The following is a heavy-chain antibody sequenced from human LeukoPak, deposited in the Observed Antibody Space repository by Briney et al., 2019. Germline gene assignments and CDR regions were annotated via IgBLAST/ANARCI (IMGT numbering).Heavy chain of an antibody. CDR3: AKSHSSGWYSFDY. J-gene: IGHJ4*02. V-gene: IGHV3-30*18. CDR1: GLTFSSYA. D-gene: IGHD6-19*01. Sequence: GGSLRLSCAASGLTFSSYAMTWVRQAPGRGLEWVAAISSDGRNMYYADSVKGRITISRDNSKHTLYLQMDSLRAEDTALYYCAKSHSSGWYSFDYWGQGTLVTVSS. CDR2: ISSDGRNM.